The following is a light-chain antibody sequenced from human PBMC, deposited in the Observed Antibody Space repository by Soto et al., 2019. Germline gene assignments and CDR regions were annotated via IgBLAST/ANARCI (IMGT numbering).Light chain of an antibody. CDR3: QQSDNGPFT. Sequence: DIQMTQSPASLAASLGDRITISCRASQNISNYLNWYHQKPGEAPNILIYGASTLQSGVPSSVSGSGSGTEFTLSISSLHPEDFGTYFCQQSDNGPFTFGHVTKVDVK. J-gene: IGKJ3*01. V-gene: IGKV1-39*01. CDR2: GAS. CDR1: QNISNY.